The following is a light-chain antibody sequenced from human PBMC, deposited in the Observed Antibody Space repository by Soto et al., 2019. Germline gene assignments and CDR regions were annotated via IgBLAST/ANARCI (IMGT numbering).Light chain of an antibody. CDR3: QALDASTGV. Sequence: SSELTQPPSMSVSPGQTASITCSGDKLGDKFVCWYQQKPGQSPTLVIYEDFKRPSGIPERFSGSNSGNTATLTISGTQAMDEADYYCQALDASTGVFGTGTKLTVL. V-gene: IGLV3-1*01. CDR2: EDF. CDR1: KLGDKF. J-gene: IGLJ1*01.